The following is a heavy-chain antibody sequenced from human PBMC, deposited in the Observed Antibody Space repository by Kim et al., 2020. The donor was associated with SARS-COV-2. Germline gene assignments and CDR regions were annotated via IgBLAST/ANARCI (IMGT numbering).Heavy chain of an antibody. Sequence: GGSLRLSCAASGFTFDDYAMHWVRQAPGKGLEWVSGISWNSGSIGYADSVKGRFTISRDNAKNSLYLQMNSLRAEDTALYYCAKDIYPFVPAAGSPYYY. CDR1: GFTFDDYA. V-gene: IGHV3-9*01. CDR2: ISWNSGSI. J-gene: IGHJ6*01. D-gene: IGHD2-2*01. CDR3: AKDIYPFVPAAGSPYYY.